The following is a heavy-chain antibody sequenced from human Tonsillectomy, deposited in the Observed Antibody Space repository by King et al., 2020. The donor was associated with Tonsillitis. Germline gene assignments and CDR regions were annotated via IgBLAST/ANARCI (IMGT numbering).Heavy chain of an antibody. Sequence: VQLVESGGGLVQPGGSLRLSCAASGFTFSSYEMNWVRQAPGKGLEWVSYISSSGSTIYYADSVKGRFTISRDNAKNSLYLQMNSLRAEDTAVYYCARGDFWSGERRAEYFQHWGQGTLVTVSS. CDR1: GFTFSSYE. CDR2: ISSSGSTI. V-gene: IGHV3-48*03. CDR3: ARGDFWSGERRAEYFQH. D-gene: IGHD3-3*01. J-gene: IGHJ1*01.